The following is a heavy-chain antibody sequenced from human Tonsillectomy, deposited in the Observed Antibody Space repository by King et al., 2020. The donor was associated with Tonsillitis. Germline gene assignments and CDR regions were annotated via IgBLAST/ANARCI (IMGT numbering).Heavy chain of an antibody. CDR3: AKDDPYYFDSSGVRKFDY. D-gene: IGHD3-22*01. CDR1: GFTFSSYA. Sequence: QLVQSGGGLVQPGGSLRLSCAASGFTFSSYAMSWVRQAPGKGLEWVSAISGSGGSTYYADSVKGRFTISRDNSKNTLYLQMNSLRAEDTAVYYCAKDDPYYFDSSGVRKFDYWGQGTLVTVSS. CDR2: ISGSGGST. V-gene: IGHV3-23*04. J-gene: IGHJ4*02.